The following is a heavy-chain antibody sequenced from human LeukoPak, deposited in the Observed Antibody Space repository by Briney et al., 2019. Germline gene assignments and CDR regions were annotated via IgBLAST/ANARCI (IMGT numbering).Heavy chain of an antibody. Sequence: GGSLRLSCAASGFSFSTSWMSWVRQAPGKGLEWVANINQDGSEKYYVDSVKGRFTVSRDNAKNSLYLQMNSLRVEDTAVYYCAKEAIWFGELLSTFDYWGQGTLVTVSS. V-gene: IGHV3-7*01. CDR3: AKEAIWFGELLSTFDY. CDR2: INQDGSEK. D-gene: IGHD3-10*01. CDR1: GFSFSTSW. J-gene: IGHJ4*02.